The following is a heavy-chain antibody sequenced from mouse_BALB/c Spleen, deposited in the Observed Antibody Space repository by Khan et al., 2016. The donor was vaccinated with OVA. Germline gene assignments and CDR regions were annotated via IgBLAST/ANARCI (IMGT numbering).Heavy chain of an antibody. CDR2: IDPSDKYI. D-gene: IGHD1-2*01. V-gene: IGHV1-59*01. Sequence: QVQLQQSGAELVTPGASVKMSCKASGYTFTSYWMHWVKKRPGQGLEWSGVIDPSDKYIIYNQKFKGKATFPVDPSSSPAYMHLSILTSADSAVYYCARVGRFITTATWFAYWGQVTLVAVSA. CDR1: GYTFTSYW. CDR3: ARVGRFITTATWFAY. J-gene: IGHJ3*01.